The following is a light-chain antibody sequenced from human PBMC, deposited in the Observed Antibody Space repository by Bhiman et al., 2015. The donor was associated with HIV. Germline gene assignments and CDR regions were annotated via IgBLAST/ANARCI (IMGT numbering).Light chain of an antibody. V-gene: IGLV2-14*01. CDR3: CSYASSSTSRYV. CDR2: DVS. Sequence: QSALTQPASVSGSPGQSITISCTGTSSDVGGYNYVSWHQQYPGKAPRLIIYDVSERPSGVSNRFSGSKSGNTASLTISGLQAEDEADYYCCSYASSSTSRYVFGGGTKLTVL. CDR1: SSDVGGYNY. J-gene: IGLJ2*01.